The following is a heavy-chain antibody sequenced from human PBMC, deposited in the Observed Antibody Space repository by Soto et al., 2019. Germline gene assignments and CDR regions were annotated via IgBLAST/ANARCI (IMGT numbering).Heavy chain of an antibody. D-gene: IGHD2-15*01. V-gene: IGHV3-66*01. J-gene: IGHJ4*03. CDR1: GSTVSVKY. CDR2: IQSCGPT. CDR3: AGDDVLCDGGRCYGLRLVV. Sequence: GGSLRLSCAASGSTVSVKYMSRVRQAPEKGLEWVSLIQSCGPTYYADSVKGRFTISRDTSENTLHLQMDSLVAEETVVYYCAGDDVLCDGGRCYGLRLVVWGQGAXVT.